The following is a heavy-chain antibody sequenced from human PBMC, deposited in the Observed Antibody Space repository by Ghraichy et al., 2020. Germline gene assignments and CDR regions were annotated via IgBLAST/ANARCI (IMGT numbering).Heavy chain of an antibody. CDR2: INQDGSQT. J-gene: IGHJ4*02. CDR1: GFTFSHYW. CDR3: ATTPYGGADF. D-gene: IGHD4-23*01. V-gene: IGHV3-7*02. Sequence: GGSLRLSCAGSGFTFSHYWMSWVRQAPGKALEWVANINQDGSQTYFVDPVKGRFTVSKDNARNSLSLQMNSLRPDDTAVYYCATTPYGGADFWGQGTLVTVSS.